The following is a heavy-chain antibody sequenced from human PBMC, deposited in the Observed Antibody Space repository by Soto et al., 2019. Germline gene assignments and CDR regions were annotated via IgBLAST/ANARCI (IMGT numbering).Heavy chain of an antibody. Sequence: QVQLQESGPGLVKPSQTLSLTCTVSGGSISSGGYYWSWIRQHPGKGLEWIGYIYYSGSTYYNPTLNSRVTIVVDTSKNQFSLKLSSVTASDTAVYYCARAGATSFYYYYGMDVWGQGTAVTVSS. CDR2: IYYSGST. J-gene: IGHJ6*02. D-gene: IGHD1-26*01. CDR1: GGSISSGGYY. V-gene: IGHV4-31*03. CDR3: ARAGATSFYYYYGMDV.